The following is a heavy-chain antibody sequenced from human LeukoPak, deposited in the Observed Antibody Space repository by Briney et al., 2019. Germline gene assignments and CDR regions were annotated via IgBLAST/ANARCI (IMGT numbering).Heavy chain of an antibody. Sequence: PGGSLRLSCAASGFTFSDYYMSWIRQAPGKGLEWVSYISSSGSTIYYADSVKGRFTISRDNAKNSLYLQMNSLRAEDTAVYYCARVKVDIVAKWGRLVVYYFDYWGQGTLVTVSS. V-gene: IGHV3-11*01. CDR3: ARVKVDIVAKWGRLVVYYFDY. CDR2: ISSSGSTI. D-gene: IGHD5-12*01. J-gene: IGHJ4*02. CDR1: GFTFSDYY.